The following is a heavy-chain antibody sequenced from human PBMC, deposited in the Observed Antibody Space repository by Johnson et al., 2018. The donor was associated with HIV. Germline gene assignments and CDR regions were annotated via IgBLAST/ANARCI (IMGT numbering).Heavy chain of an antibody. J-gene: IGHJ3*02. Sequence: VQLVESGGGLVQPGRSLRLSCAASGFTFDDYAMHWVRQAPGKGLEWVSGISWNSGSIGYADSVKGRFTISRDNSKNTLYLQMNSLSAEDTAVYYCASSETYPPVAGAFDIWGQGTMVTVSS. V-gene: IGHV3-9*01. CDR3: ASSETYPPVAGAFDI. D-gene: IGHD1-26*01. CDR2: ISWNSGSI. CDR1: GFTFDDYA.